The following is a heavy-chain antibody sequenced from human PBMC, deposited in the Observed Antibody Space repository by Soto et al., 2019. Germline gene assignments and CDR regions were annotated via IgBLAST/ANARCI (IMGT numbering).Heavy chain of an antibody. J-gene: IGHJ4*02. D-gene: IGHD5-12*01. CDR1: GASISSGDYF. V-gene: IGHV4-30-4*01. CDR2: IYDSGSS. Sequence: LSLTCTVSGASISSGDYFWSWIRQSPGKGLEWIGYIYDSGSSYYNPSLKSRVTMSVDTSKNQFSLKLRSVTAADTAVYYCAREKGYISGPKNFDYWGQGTLVTVSS. CDR3: AREKGYISGPKNFDY.